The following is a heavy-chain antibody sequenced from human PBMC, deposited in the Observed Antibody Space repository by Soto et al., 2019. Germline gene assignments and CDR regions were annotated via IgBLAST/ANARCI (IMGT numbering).Heavy chain of an antibody. CDR2: IYYSGST. CDR3: ARDFGFRYYDSSGYDYYYYYGMDV. J-gene: IGHJ6*02. D-gene: IGHD3-22*01. V-gene: IGHV4-59*01. CDR1: GGSISSYY. Sequence: PSETLSLTCTVSGGSISSYYLSWIRQPPGKGLEWIGYIYYSGSTNYNPPLKSRVTISVDTSKNQFSLKLSSVTAADTAVYYCARDFGFRYYDSSGYDYYYYYGMDVWGQGTTVTVSS.